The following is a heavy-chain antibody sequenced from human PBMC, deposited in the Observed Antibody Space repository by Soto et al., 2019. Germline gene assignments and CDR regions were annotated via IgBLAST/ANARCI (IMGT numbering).Heavy chain of an antibody. CDR2: ISSSGSTI. V-gene: IGHV3-48*02. CDR1: GFTFSSYN. CDR3: ARGQVARWKYGLVV. D-gene: IGHD1-1*01. Sequence: GGSLRLSCAASGFTFSSYNMNWVRQAPGKGLECISYISSSGSTIYYADSVKGRFTISRDNVKNSLYLQMNSLRDEDTAVYYCARGQVARWKYGLVVWGQGTTVTVSS. J-gene: IGHJ6*02.